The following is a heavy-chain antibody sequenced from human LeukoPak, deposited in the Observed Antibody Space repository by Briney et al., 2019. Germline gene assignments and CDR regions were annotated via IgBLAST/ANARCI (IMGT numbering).Heavy chain of an antibody. J-gene: IGHJ4*02. CDR2: ISWNSATI. CDR3: VKEVGAAVGRSSFGY. CDR1: GFTFDDYA. Sequence: GGSLRLSCAASGFTFDDYAMHWVRHTPGKGLEWVSHISWNSATIEYADSVKGRFTISRDNAKNSLYLQMNSLRAEDTALYYCVKEVGAAVGRSSFGYWGQGTLVTVSS. D-gene: IGHD6-13*01. V-gene: IGHV3-9*01.